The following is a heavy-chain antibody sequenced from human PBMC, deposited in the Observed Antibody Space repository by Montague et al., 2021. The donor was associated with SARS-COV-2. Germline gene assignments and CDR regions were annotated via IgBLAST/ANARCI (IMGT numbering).Heavy chain of an antibody. D-gene: IGHD5-24*01. Sequence: PALVKPTQTLTLTCTFSGFSLIASGMCVSWIRQPPGKALEWLALIDWDDDKYYSTSLKTRLTISKDTSKNQVVLTMTNVDPVDTATYYCARTSVEIATIGAYYYYGMDVWGQGTTVTVSS. CDR3: ARTSVEIATIGAYYYYGMDV. J-gene: IGHJ6*02. CDR2: IDWDDDK. V-gene: IGHV2-70*01. CDR1: GFSLIASGMC.